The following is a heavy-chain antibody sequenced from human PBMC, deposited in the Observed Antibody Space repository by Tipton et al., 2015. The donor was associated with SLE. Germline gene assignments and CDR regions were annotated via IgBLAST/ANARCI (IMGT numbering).Heavy chain of an antibody. V-gene: IGHV3-49*04. CDR3: MVQAPRDAFDI. CDR2: IRSKAYGGTT. J-gene: IGHJ3*02. Sequence: RSLRLSCPASGFTFGDYAMSWVCQAPGKGLEWVGFIRSKAYGGTTEYAASVKGRFTISRDDSKSIAYLQMNSLKTEDTAVYYCMVQAPRDAFDIWGQGTMVTVSS. D-gene: IGHD3-10*01. CDR1: GFTFGDYA.